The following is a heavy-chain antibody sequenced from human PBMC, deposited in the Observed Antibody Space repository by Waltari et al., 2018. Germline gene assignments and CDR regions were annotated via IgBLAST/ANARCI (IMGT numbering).Heavy chain of an antibody. J-gene: IGHJ4*02. CDR3: AKEGSSWYLDFDY. Sequence: EVQLVESGGVVVQPGGSLRLSCAASGFTFDDYTMHWVRQAPGKGLEWVSLISWDGGSTYYADSVKGRFTISRDISKNSLYLQMNSLRTEDTALYYCAKEGSSWYLDFDYWGQGTLVTVSS. CDR2: ISWDGGST. D-gene: IGHD6-13*01. CDR1: GFTFDDYT. V-gene: IGHV3-43*01.